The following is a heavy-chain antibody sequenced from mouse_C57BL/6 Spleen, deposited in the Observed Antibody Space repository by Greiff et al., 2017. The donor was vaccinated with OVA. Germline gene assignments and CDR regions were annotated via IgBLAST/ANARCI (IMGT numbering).Heavy chain of an antibody. CDR3: AREGGYYYFDY. CDR2: IYPSDSET. J-gene: IGHJ2*01. V-gene: IGHV1-61*01. D-gene: IGHD2-3*01. Sequence: QVQLQQPGAELVRPGSSVKLSCKASGYTFTSYWMDWVKQRPGQGLEWIGNIYPSDSETHYNQKFKDKATLTVDKSSSTAYMQLGSLTSEDSAVYYCAREGGYYYFDYWGQGTTLTVSS. CDR1: GYTFTSYW.